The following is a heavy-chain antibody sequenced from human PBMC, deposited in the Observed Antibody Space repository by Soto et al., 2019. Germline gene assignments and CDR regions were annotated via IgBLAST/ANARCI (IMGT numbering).Heavy chain of an antibody. CDR1: GGSFSGYY. CDR2: INHSGST. V-gene: IGHV4-34*01. Sequence: QVQLQQWGAGLLKPSETLSLTCAVYGGSFSGYYWSWIRQPPGKGLEWIGEINHSGSTNYNPPLRRRVPIPVNPSNNQFSLKLSSVTAADTAVYYCARSSTMDPFDYWGQGTLVTVSS. J-gene: IGHJ4*02. CDR3: ARSSTMDPFDY. D-gene: IGHD3-10*01.